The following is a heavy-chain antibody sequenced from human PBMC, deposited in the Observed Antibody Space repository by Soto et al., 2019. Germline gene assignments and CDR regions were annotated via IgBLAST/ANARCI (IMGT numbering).Heavy chain of an antibody. V-gene: IGHV1-8*01. D-gene: IGHD5-18*01. Sequence: QVQLVQSGAEVKKPGASVKVSCKASGYTFTSYDINWVRQATGQGLGWMGWMNPNSGNTGYAQKFQGRVTMTRNTSISTAYMELSSLRSEDTAVYYCARDSSHYYYYYGMDVWGQGTTVTVSS. J-gene: IGHJ6*02. CDR1: GYTFTSYD. CDR3: ARDSSHYYYYYGMDV. CDR2: MNPNSGNT.